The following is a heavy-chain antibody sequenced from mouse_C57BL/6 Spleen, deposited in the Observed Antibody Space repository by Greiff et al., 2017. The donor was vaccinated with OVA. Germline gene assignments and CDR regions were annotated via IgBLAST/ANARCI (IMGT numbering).Heavy chain of an antibody. CDR3: ARADYYYGSSPYYYAMDY. CDR1: GYTFTSYW. J-gene: IGHJ4*01. CDR2: IDPSDSYT. Sequence: QVQLQQPGAELVRPGTSVKLSCKASGYTFTSYWMHWVKQRPGQGLEWIGVIDPSDSYTNYNQKFKGKATLTVDTSSSTAYMQLSSLTSEDSAVYYCARADYYYGSSPYYYAMDYWGQGTSVTVSS. D-gene: IGHD1-1*01. V-gene: IGHV1-59*01.